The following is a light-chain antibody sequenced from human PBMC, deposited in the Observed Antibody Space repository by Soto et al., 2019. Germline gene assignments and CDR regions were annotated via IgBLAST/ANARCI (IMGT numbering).Light chain of an antibody. Sequence: DIQMTQSPPTLSASVGDSDTLTCRASQSIGAWLAWYRQKPGKAPELLIYSASTLETGVPSRFSGSGSGTEFTLTVSSLQPDDFATYYCQQYENYPLTFGEGTK. CDR3: QQYENYPLT. V-gene: IGKV1-5*03. CDR1: QSIGAW. CDR2: SAS. J-gene: IGKJ4*01.